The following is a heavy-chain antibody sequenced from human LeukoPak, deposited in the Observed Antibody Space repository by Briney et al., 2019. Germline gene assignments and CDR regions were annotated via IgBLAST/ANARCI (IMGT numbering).Heavy chain of an antibody. CDR1: GFTFSSYW. V-gene: IGHV3-7*01. Sequence: GGSLRLSCAASGFTFSSYWMSWVRQAPGKGREWVANIKQDGSEKYYVDSVKGRFTISRDNAKNSLYLQMNSLRAEDTAVYYCAELGITMIGGVWGKGTTVTISS. D-gene: IGHD3-10*02. J-gene: IGHJ6*04. CDR2: IKQDGSEK. CDR3: AELGITMIGGV.